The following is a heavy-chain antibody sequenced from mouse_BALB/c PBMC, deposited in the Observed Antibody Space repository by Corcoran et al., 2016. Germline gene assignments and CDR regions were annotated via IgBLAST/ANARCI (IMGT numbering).Heavy chain of an antibody. CDR3: ARRYDGYFDY. CDR1: GYTFTSYW. D-gene: IGHD2-3*01. J-gene: IGHJ2*01. CDR2: INPSTGYT. Sequence: QVQLQQSGAELAKPGASVKMSCKASGYTFTSYWMHWVKQRPGQGLEWIGYINPSTGYTEYNQKFKDKATLTADKSSSTAYMQLSSLTSEDSAVYYCARRYDGYFDYWGQGTTLTVSS. V-gene: IGHV1-7*01.